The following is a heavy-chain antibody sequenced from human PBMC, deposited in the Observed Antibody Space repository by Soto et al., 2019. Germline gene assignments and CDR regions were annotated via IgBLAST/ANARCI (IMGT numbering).Heavy chain of an antibody. D-gene: IGHD3-16*01. V-gene: IGHV3-30-3*01. CDR3: ARPWGQLSTYYYGMDT. CDR2: ISYDGDNK. Sequence: QVQLVESGGGVVQPGRSLTLSCAASGFTFRNYAMHWVRQAPGKGLEWVATISYDGDNKYYTDSVKGPFTISRDNSKKTLYLQMNILRPEDTAVYYCARPWGQLSTYYYGMDTWGQGTTVTVSS. CDR1: GFTFRNYA. J-gene: IGHJ6*02.